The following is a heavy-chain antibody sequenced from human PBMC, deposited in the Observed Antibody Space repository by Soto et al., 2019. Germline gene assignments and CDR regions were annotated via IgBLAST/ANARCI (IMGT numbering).Heavy chain of an antibody. D-gene: IGHD1-7*01. Sequence: EVQLLESGGGLVPPGGSLRLSCAASGFTFSSYAMNWVRQAPGKGLEWVSAIRGSGGSTFYADSVKGRFTISRDNSKNTLYLQMNSLRAEDTAVYDCAKARITGTTHYYYYGMDVWGQGTTVTVSS. J-gene: IGHJ6*02. V-gene: IGHV3-23*01. CDR1: GFTFSSYA. CDR3: AKARITGTTHYYYYGMDV. CDR2: IRGSGGST.